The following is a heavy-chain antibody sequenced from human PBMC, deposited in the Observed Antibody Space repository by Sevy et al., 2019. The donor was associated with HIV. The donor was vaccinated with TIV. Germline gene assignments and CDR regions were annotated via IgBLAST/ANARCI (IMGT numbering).Heavy chain of an antibody. CDR3: AAEGQAAAGTFYFDY. V-gene: IGHV1-58*01. CDR2: IVVGSGNT. Sequence: ASVKVSCKASGFTFTSSAVQWVRQARGQRLEWIGWIVVGSGNTNYAQTFQERVTITRDMSTSTAYMELSSLRSEDTAVYYCAAEGQAAAGTFYFDYWGQGTLVTVSS. D-gene: IGHD6-13*01. CDR1: GFTFTSSA. J-gene: IGHJ4*02.